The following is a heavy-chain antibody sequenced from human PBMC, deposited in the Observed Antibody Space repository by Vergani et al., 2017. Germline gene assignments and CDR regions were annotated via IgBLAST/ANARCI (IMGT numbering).Heavy chain of an antibody. V-gene: IGHV1-69*11. CDR1: GGTFSSYA. CDR2: IIPILGTA. D-gene: IGHD3-9*01. CDR3: ASWAYYDILTGYLEGLDV. Sequence: QVQLVQSGAEVKKPGSSVKVSCKASGGTFSSYAISWVRQAPGQGLEWMGRIIPILGTANYAQKFQGRVTITADESTSTAYMELSSLRSEDTAVYYCASWAYYDILTGYLEGLDVWGQGTTVTVSS. J-gene: IGHJ6*02.